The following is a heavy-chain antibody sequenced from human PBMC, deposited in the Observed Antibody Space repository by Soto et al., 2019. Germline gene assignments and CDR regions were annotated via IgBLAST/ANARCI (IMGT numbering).Heavy chain of an antibody. D-gene: IGHD3-3*01. CDR3: AKDSSPGFLDWFPMKNLGGYYYYGMDV. Sequence: PGGSLRLSCAASGFTFSSYGMHWVRQAPGKGLEWVAVISYDGSNKYYADYVKGRFTISRDNPKNTLYLQMNSLRAEDTTVYYCAKDSSPGFLDWFPMKNLGGYYYYGMDVWGQGTTVTVSS. CDR2: ISYDGSNK. CDR1: GFTFSSYG. V-gene: IGHV3-30*18. J-gene: IGHJ6*02.